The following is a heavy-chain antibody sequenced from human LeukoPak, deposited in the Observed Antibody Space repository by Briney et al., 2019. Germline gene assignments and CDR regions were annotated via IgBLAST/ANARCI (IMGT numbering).Heavy chain of an antibody. D-gene: IGHD6-19*01. CDR1: GGSISSYF. V-gene: IGHV4-59*01. Sequence: PSETLSLTCTVSGGSISSYFWSWIRQPPGKGLEWIGYIYNSEDTNYNPSLKSRVTMSVDTSKNQFSLQLNSVTAADTAVYYCARLYIIGSYYFDYWGQGTLVTVSS. CDR3: ARLYIIGSYYFDY. J-gene: IGHJ4*02. CDR2: IYNSEDT.